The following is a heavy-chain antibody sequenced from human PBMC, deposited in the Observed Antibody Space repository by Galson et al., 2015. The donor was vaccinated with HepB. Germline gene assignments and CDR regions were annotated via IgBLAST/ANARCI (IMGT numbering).Heavy chain of an antibody. J-gene: IGHJ6*02. Sequence: LRLSCAASGFTFSSYSMNWVRQAPGKGLEWVSSISSSSSYIYYADSVKGRFTISRDNAKNSLYLQMNSLRAEDTAVYYCASFLEKRGYCSSTSCPYYYYGMDVWGQGTTVTVSS. D-gene: IGHD2-2*01. CDR1: GFTFSSYS. V-gene: IGHV3-21*01. CDR2: ISSSSSYI. CDR3: ASFLEKRGYCSSTSCPYYYYGMDV.